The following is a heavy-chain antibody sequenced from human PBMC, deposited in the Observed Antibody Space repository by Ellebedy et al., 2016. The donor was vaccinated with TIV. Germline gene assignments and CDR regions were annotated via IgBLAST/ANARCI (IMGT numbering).Heavy chain of an antibody. CDR2: TSHTGTT. D-gene: IGHD3-22*01. CDR1: GGSINRDY. CDR3: ARDSWSEDRGYYYV. V-gene: IGHV4-59*01. Sequence: SETLSLXCNVSGGSINRDYWNWIRQPPGKGLEWIGYTSHTGTTNYNPSLKSRVTISVDTSKTQFSLTLTSVTAADTAVYYCARDSWSEDRGYYYVWGQGTLVTVSS. J-gene: IGHJ4*02.